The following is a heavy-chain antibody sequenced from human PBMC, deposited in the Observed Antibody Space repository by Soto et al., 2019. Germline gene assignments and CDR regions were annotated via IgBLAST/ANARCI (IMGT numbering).Heavy chain of an antibody. Sequence: PSETLSLTCTVSGGSISSGGYYWSWIRQHPGKGLEWIGYIYYSGSTYYNPSLKSRVTISVDTSKNQFSLKLSSVTAADTAVYIFARYRSYESSLGLYYWARGSLVPVSS. J-gene: IGHJ4*02. CDR2: IYYSGST. D-gene: IGHD3-22*01. CDR1: GGSISSGGYY. CDR3: ARYRSYESSLGLYY. V-gene: IGHV4-31*03.